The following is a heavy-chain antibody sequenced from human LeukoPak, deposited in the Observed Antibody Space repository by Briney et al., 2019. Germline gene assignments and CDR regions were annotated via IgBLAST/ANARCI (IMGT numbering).Heavy chain of an antibody. CDR3: ARDRVVVVPAAPYYYYYMDV. V-gene: IGHV4-30-4*08. Sequence: SETLSLTCTVSGGSISSGDYYWSWIRQPPGKGLEWIGYIYYSGSTYYNPSLKSRVTISVDTSKNQFSLKLSSVTAVDTAVYYCARDRVVVVPAAPYYYYYMDVWGKGTTVTVSS. D-gene: IGHD2-2*01. CDR1: GGSISSGDYY. CDR2: IYYSGST. J-gene: IGHJ6*03.